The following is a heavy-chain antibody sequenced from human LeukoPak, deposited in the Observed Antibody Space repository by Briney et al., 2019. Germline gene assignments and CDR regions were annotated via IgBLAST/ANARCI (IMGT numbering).Heavy chain of an antibody. CDR2: IWYDGSNK. CDR1: GSTFSSYG. V-gene: IGHV3-33*01. J-gene: IGHJ4*02. D-gene: IGHD4-17*01. CDR3: ARGNDYALDY. Sequence: PGRSLRLSCAASGSTFSSYGMHWVRQAPGKGLEWVAVIWYDGSNKYYADSVKGRFTISRDNSKNTLYLQMNSLRAEDTAVYYCARGNDYALDYWGQGTLVTVSS.